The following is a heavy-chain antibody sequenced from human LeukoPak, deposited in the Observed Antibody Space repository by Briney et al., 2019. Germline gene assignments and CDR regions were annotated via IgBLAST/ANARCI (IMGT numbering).Heavy chain of an antibody. Sequence: KPSETLSLTCAVSGGSISGYYWSWIRQPPGKGLEWIGYVYSREKTNYNPSFKSRVTISGDTSKSQFSLKLSSVIAADTSVYYCAREWWAAGPLDYWGQGILVTVSS. CDR3: AREWWAAGPLDY. J-gene: IGHJ4*02. CDR2: VYSREKT. D-gene: IGHD6-25*01. V-gene: IGHV4-59*01. CDR1: GGSISGYY.